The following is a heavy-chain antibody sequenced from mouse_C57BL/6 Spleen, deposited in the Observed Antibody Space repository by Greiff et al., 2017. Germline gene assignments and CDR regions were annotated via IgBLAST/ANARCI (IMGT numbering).Heavy chain of an antibody. CDR1: GYAFSSYW. CDR3: ARESDYDDEEIYYYAMDY. J-gene: IGHJ4*01. CDR2: IYPGDGDT. V-gene: IGHV1-80*01. D-gene: IGHD2-4*01. Sequence: QVQLQQSGAELVKPGASVKISCKASGYAFSSYWMNWVKQRPGKGLEWIGQIYPGDGDTNYNGKFKGKATLTADKSSSTAYMQLSSLTSEDSAVYFCARESDYDDEEIYYYAMDYWGQGTSVTVSS.